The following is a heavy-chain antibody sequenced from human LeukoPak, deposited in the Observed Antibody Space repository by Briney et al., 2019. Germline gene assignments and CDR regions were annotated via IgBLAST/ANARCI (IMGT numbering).Heavy chain of an antibody. Sequence: PGGSLRLSCAASGFTFSNFWMHWVRHTPGKGLVWVSRINRDGSCTNYVDSVKGRFTISRDNAKNTLYLQMNSLRDEDTAVYYCAKDGPEGKRVFDIWGQGTMVTVSS. CDR3: AKDGPEGKRVFDI. J-gene: IGHJ3*02. CDR1: GFTFSNFW. D-gene: IGHD3/OR15-3a*01. V-gene: IGHV3-74*01. CDR2: INRDGSCT.